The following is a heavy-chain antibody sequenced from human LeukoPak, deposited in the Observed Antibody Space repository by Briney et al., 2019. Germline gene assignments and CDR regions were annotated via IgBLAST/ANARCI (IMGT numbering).Heavy chain of an antibody. CDR1: GGTFSSYA. D-gene: IGHD4-17*01. CDR2: IIPIFGTA. CDR3: ARGLRDGDYENWLDP. J-gene: IGHJ5*02. V-gene: IGHV1-69*05. Sequence: ASVKVSCKASGGTFSSYAVSWVRQAPGQGLEWMGRIIPIFGTANYAQKFQGRVTITTDESTSTAYMELSSLRSEDTAVYYCARGLRDGDYENWLDPWGQGTLVTVSS.